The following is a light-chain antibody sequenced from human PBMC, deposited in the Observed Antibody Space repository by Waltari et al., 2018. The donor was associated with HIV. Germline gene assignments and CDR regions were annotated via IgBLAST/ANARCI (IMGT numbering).Light chain of an antibody. CDR3: QQYYSTPLT. CDR2: WAS. CDR1: QSVLYSSNNKNY. J-gene: IGKJ4*01. V-gene: IGKV4-1*01. Sequence: DIVMTQSPYSLAVALGERAAIQCKSTQSVLYSSNNKNYLAWYQQKPGQPPELLIYWASTRESGVPDRFSGSGSATDFTLTISSLQAEDVAVYYCQQYYSTPLTFGGGTQVEIK.